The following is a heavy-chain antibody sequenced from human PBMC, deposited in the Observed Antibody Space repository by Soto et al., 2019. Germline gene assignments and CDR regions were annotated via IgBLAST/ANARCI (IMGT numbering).Heavy chain of an antibody. J-gene: IGHJ5*02. D-gene: IGHD1-7*01. CDR1: GFTFSSYA. CDR3: PLIGTTENGSAP. Sequence: QVQLVESGGGVVQPGRSLRLSCAASGFTFSSYAMHWVRQAPGKGLEWVAVISYDGSNKYYADSVKGRFTISRDNSKNTLYLKRTSLRAEDRAVYSCPLIGTTENGSAPWGQGPLVTVSS. CDR2: ISYDGSNK. V-gene: IGHV3-30-3*01.